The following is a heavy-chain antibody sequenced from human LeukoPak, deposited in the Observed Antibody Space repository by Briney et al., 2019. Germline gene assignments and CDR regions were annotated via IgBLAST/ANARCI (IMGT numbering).Heavy chain of an antibody. D-gene: IGHD4-11*01. CDR2: INPSVGST. CDR3: ARGTTVMDY. V-gene: IGHV1-46*01. J-gene: IGHJ4*02. CDR1: GYTFTSYY. Sequence: ASVKVSCKASGYTFTSYYMHWVRHAPGQGLECMGIINPSVGSTRYAQKLQGRVTMTRDMSTSTVYMELSSLRAEDTAVYYCARGTTVMDYWGQGTLVTVSS.